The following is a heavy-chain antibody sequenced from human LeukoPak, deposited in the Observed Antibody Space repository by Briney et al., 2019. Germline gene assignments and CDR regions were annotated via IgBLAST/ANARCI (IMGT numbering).Heavy chain of an antibody. D-gene: IGHD5-12*01. CDR2: ISSSGSTI. Sequence: GGSMRLSCAASGFTSSDYYMSWIRQAPGKGLEWVSYISSSGSTIYYADSVKGRFTISRDNAKNSLYLQMNSLRAEDTAVYYCARDRVYSGYDLFYYGMDVWGQGATVTVSS. CDR3: ARDRVYSGYDLFYYGMDV. V-gene: IGHV3-11*01. J-gene: IGHJ6*02. CDR1: GFTSSDYY.